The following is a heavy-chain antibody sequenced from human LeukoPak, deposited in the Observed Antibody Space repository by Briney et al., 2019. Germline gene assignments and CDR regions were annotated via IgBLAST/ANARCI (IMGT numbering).Heavy chain of an antibody. D-gene: IGHD6-13*01. J-gene: IGHJ6*02. Sequence: ASVKVSCKASGYTFTSYDINWVRQATGQGLEWMGWMNPNSGNTGYAQKFQGRVTMTRNTSISTAYMELSSLRSEDTAVYYCARGQVYSSSWGDYYYGMDVWGQGTKVTVSS. CDR2: MNPNSGNT. V-gene: IGHV1-8*01. CDR3: ARGQVYSSSWGDYYYGMDV. CDR1: GYTFTSYD.